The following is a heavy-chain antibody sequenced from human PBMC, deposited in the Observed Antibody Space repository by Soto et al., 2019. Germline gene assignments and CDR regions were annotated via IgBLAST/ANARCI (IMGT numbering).Heavy chain of an antibody. CDR2: IKYSGTT. J-gene: IGHJ3*02. CDR3: ARHGITGSYYDAFDI. D-gene: IGHD1-26*01. CDR1: GRSLSTSRCH. V-gene: IGHV4-39*01. Sequence: PSETLSRTYTDSGRSLSTSRCHLGWILQPPGKGLEWIASIKYSGTTFYISSLKSRVTLSVDRSKNQFALNLSSVTAAETAVYYCARHGITGSYYDAFDIWGQGTMVT.